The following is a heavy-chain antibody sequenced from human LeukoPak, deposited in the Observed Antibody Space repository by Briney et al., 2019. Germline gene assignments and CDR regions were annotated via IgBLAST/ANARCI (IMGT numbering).Heavy chain of an antibody. V-gene: IGHV3-23*01. J-gene: IGHJ6*02. CDR3: ARYCSSTSCYTGYYYGMDV. CDR1: GFIFSTFA. Sequence: GGSLRLSCADSGFIFSTFAMTWVRQAPGKGLEWVSAISGSGGSTYYADSVKGRFTISRDNSKNTLYLQMNSLRAEDTAVYYCARYCSSTSCYTGYYYGMDVWGQGTTVTVSS. D-gene: IGHD2-2*02. CDR2: ISGSGGST.